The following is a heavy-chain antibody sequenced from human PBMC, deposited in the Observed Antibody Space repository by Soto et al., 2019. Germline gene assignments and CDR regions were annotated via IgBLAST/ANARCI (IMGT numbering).Heavy chain of an antibody. Sequence: SETQSLTCTVSGGSISSYYWSWIRQPPGKGLEWIGYIYYSGSTNYNPSLKSRVTISVDTSKNQFSLKLSSVTAADTAVYYCARGKVPYYYYGMDVWGQGTTVTVSS. J-gene: IGHJ6*02. CDR3: ARGKVPYYYYGMDV. V-gene: IGHV4-59*08. CDR2: IYYSGST. D-gene: IGHD2-2*01. CDR1: GGSISSYY.